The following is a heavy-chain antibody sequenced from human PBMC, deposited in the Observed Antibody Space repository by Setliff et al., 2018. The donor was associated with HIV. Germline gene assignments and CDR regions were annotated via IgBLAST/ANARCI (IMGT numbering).Heavy chain of an antibody. CDR3: ARDPWFGESENYYYYYYMDV. J-gene: IGHJ6*03. Sequence: SETLSLTCSVSGGSVGSGSYYWSWIRQSPGKGLEWLGYIYYSGSTTYNPSLKSRVTISVDTSKNQFSLKLTSVTAADTAVYYCARDPWFGESENYYYYYYMDVWGKGTTVTVSS. V-gene: IGHV4-61*01. CDR1: GGSVGSGSYY. CDR2: IYYSGST. D-gene: IGHD3-10*01.